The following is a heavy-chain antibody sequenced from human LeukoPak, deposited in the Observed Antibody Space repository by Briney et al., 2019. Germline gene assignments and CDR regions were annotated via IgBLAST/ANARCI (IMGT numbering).Heavy chain of an antibody. Sequence: RGSLRLSCAASGFTFSSYAMSWVRQAPGKGLEWVSAISGSGGSTYYADSVKGRFTISRDNSKNTLYLQMNSLRAEDTAVYYCAKEFDCGGDCYPDQGFDYWGQGTLVTVSS. CDR2: ISGSGGST. CDR3: AKEFDCGGDCYPDQGFDY. CDR1: GFTFSSYA. J-gene: IGHJ4*02. D-gene: IGHD2-21*02. V-gene: IGHV3-23*01.